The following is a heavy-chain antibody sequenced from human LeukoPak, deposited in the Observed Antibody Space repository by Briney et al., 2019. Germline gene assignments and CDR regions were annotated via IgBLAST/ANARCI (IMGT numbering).Heavy chain of an antibody. J-gene: IGHJ4*02. V-gene: IGHV4-59*01. CDR2: VYYSGNT. Sequence: SETLSLTCTVSRASISSYFWSWIRQPPGKGLEWIGYVYYSGNTNYNPSLKSRVTISIGTSKNQFSLKLSSVTAADTAVYYCARDCSSTSCGFDYWGQGTLVTVSS. D-gene: IGHD2-2*01. CDR3: ARDCSSTSCGFDY. CDR1: RASISSYF.